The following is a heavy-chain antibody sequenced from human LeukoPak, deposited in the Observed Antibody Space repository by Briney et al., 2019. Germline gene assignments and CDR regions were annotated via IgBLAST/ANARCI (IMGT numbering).Heavy chain of an antibody. CDR2: INAGNGNT. CDR1: GYTFSSYA. D-gene: IGHD3-3*01. CDR3: AREHDFWSGYSFDY. Sequence: GASVKVSRKASGYTFSSYAMQWVRQAPGQRLEWMGWINAGNGNTKYSQKFQGRVTITRDTSASTAYMELSSLRSEDTAVYYCAREHDFWSGYSFDYWGQGTLVTVSS. V-gene: IGHV1-3*01. J-gene: IGHJ4*02.